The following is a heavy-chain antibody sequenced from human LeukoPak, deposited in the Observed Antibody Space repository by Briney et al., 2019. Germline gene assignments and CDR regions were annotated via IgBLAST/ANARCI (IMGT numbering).Heavy chain of an antibody. V-gene: IGHV4-39*07. Sequence: SETLSLTCTVSGGSISSSSYYWGWIRQPPGKGLEWIGTIYYSGSTYYNPSLKSRVTISVDTSKNQFSLKLSSVTAADTAVYYCARGLESVTTFKYYFDYWGQGTLVTVSS. J-gene: IGHJ4*02. CDR3: ARGLESVTTFKYYFDY. D-gene: IGHD4-4*01. CDR1: GGSISSSSYY. CDR2: IYYSGST.